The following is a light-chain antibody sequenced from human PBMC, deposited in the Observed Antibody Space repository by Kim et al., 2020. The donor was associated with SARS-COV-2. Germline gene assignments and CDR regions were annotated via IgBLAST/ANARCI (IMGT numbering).Light chain of an antibody. J-gene: IGKJ4*01. CDR2: IAS. V-gene: IGKV1-17*03. CDR1: ESIRKY. Sequence: ASVGDRVTITCGASESIRKYLAWFQQKPERVPKRLSYIASSLQSGVPSRFSGSGSVTEYTLTISSLQPEDFATYYSLQHKSDTLTFGGGTKVDIK. CDR3: LQHKSDTLT.